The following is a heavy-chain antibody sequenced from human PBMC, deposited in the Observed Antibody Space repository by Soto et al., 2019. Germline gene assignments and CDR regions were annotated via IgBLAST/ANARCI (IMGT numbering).Heavy chain of an antibody. CDR2: IYSRGGT. CDR3: AREGGSSGWYDY. D-gene: IGHD6-19*01. J-gene: IGHJ4*02. Sequence: QVQLQESGPGLVKPSETLSLTCTVSGGSIRSYYWSWIRQPPGKGLGWIGYIYSRGGTNYNPSLKSRVTISVDTSKNQFYLKLNSVTAADTAVYYCAREGGSSGWYDYWGQGTLVTVSS. CDR1: GGSIRSYY. V-gene: IGHV4-59*01.